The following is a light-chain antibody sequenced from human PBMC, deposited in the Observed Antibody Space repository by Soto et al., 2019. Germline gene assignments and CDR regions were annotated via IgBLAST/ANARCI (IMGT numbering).Light chain of an antibody. CDR2: AVS. CDR1: NSDVGGYNS. Sequence: QSALTQPRSVSGSPRQSVTISCTGTNSDVGGYNSVSWYQQLPGKAPKLMISAVSQRPSGVPDRFSGSKSGNTASLTISGLQADDEADYFCFSYTASDLWVFGGGTQLTVL. CDR3: FSYTASDLWV. V-gene: IGLV2-11*01. J-gene: IGLJ3*02.